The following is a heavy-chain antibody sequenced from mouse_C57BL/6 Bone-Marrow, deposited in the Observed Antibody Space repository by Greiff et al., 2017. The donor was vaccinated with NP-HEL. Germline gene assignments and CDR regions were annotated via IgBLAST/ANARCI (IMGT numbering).Heavy chain of an antibody. CDR3: ARRDYDGPYFDV. V-gene: IGHV5-17*01. CDR2: ISSGSSTI. D-gene: IGHD2-4*01. J-gene: IGHJ1*03. CDR1: GFTFSDYG. Sequence: EVMLVESGGGLVKPGGSLKLSCAASGFTFSDYGMHWVRQAPEKGLEWVAYISSGSSTIYYADTVKGRFTISRDNAKNTLFLQMTSLRSEDTAMYYCARRDYDGPYFDVWGTGTTVTVSS.